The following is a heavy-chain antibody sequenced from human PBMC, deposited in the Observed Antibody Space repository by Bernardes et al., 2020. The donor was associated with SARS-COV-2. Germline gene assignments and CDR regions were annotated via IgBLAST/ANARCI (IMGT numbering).Heavy chain of an antibody. CDR3: ARHARDCTRGVCQTYYYYALDV. Sequence: SETLSLTCTVSGDSNKYYYYSWIRQPPGKGLEWIGYIYYSGTTNYSPSLKSRLTISIDTSKNQFSLQLSSVTAADTAVYYCARHARDCTRGVCQTYYYYALDVWGQGTTVTVSS. J-gene: IGHJ6*02. V-gene: IGHV4-59*08. D-gene: IGHD2-8*02. CDR2: IYYSGTT. CDR1: GDSNKYYY.